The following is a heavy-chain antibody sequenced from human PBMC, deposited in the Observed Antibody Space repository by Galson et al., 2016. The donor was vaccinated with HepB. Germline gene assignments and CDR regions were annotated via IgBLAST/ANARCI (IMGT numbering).Heavy chain of an antibody. D-gene: IGHD3-10*01. Sequence: SVKVSCKASGYTFINYYLHWVRQAPGQGLEWMGVINPSDVGTSYAQKFQGRVTMTRDTSTSTVYMELSSLRSEDTAVYYCAREDGDSHFDYWGQGTLVTASS. J-gene: IGHJ4*02. CDR2: INPSDVGT. CDR3: AREDGDSHFDY. V-gene: IGHV1-46*01. CDR1: GYTFINYY.